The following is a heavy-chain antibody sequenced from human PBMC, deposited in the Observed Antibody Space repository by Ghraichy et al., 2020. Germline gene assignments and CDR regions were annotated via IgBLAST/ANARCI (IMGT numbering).Heavy chain of an antibody. CDR2: IYYFSGST. D-gene: IGHD3-22*01. Sequence: SQTLSLTCTVSGGSISSGDYYWSWIRQPPGEGLEWLGYIYYFSGSTDYNPSLKSRVTISVDTSKNQFSLNLSSVTAADTAVYYCARGRYYYENSGFYYDDPGGQGTLVTVSS. CDR3: ARGRYYYENSGFYYDDP. CDR1: GGSISSGDYY. V-gene: IGHV4-30-4*01. J-gene: IGHJ5*02.